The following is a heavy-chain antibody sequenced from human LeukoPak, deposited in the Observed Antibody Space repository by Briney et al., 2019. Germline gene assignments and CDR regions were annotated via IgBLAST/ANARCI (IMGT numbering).Heavy chain of an antibody. CDR3: ARERGIGALSVDN. J-gene: IGHJ4*02. CDR1: GFTFSSYT. CDR2: TSSDGNK. Sequence: GGSLRLSCSASGFTFSSYTMHCVRQAPGKGLEWVALTSSDGNKYFADSVQGRFTISRDNSRNTVYLQLDSLRPDDTAVYYCARERGIGALSVDNRGQGTLVTVSS. D-gene: IGHD3-16*01. V-gene: IGHV3-30*04.